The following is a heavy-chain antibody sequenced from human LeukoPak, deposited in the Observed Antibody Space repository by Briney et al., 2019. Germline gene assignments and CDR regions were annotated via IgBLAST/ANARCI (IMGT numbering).Heavy chain of an antibody. V-gene: IGHV3-48*03. CDR2: ISSSGSTI. Sequence: GGSLRLSCAASGFTFSSYEMNWVRQAPGKGPEWVSYISSSGSTIYYADSVKGRFTISRDNAKNSLYLQMNSLRAEDTAVYYCASPTGSSGYGWDYWGQGTLVTVSS. CDR1: GFTFSSYE. D-gene: IGHD3-22*01. CDR3: ASPTGSSGYGWDY. J-gene: IGHJ4*02.